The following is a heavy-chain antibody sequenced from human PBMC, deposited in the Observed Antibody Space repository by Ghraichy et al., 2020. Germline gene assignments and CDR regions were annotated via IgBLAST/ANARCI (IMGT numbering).Heavy chain of an antibody. CDR1: GFTFSKFA. CDR3: VRGGGKESGVAVARYV. CDR2: VSSIGGLI. V-gene: IGHV3-74*01. Sequence: GGSLRLSCAASGFTFSKFAMHWVRQGPGKGLKWVARVSSIGGLINYADSAKGRFTISRDNAKNIVYLEMTSLGVDDSGVFYCVRGGGKESGVAVARYVWGQGT. D-gene: IGHD6-19*01. J-gene: IGHJ3*01.